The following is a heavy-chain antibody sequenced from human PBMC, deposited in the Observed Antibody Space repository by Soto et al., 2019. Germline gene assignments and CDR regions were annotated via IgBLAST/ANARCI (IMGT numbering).Heavy chain of an antibody. D-gene: IGHD6-13*01. Sequence: QVQLVESGGGVVQPGRSLRLSCAASGFTFSSYGMHWVRQAPGKGLEWVAVISYDGSNKYYADSVKGRFTISRDNSKNTLYLQMNSLRAEDTAVYYCAKDLVRGYSSSWAPDYWGQGTLVTVSS. CDR2: ISYDGSNK. CDR1: GFTFSSYG. J-gene: IGHJ4*02. V-gene: IGHV3-30*18. CDR3: AKDLVRGYSSSWAPDY.